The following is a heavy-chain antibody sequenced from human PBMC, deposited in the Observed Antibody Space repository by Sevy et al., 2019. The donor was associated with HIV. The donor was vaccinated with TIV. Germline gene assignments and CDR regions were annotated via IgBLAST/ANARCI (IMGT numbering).Heavy chain of an antibody. Sequence: ASVKVSCKASGGTFSSYAISWVRQAPGQGLEWMGGIIPIFGTANYAQKFQGRVTITADESTSTAYMELSSLRSEDTAVYYCAIERPQAAAGTYYYYYGMDVWGQGTTVTVSS. CDR1: GGTFSSYA. CDR3: AIERPQAAAGTYYYYYGMDV. V-gene: IGHV1-69*13. J-gene: IGHJ6*02. CDR2: IIPIFGTA. D-gene: IGHD6-13*01.